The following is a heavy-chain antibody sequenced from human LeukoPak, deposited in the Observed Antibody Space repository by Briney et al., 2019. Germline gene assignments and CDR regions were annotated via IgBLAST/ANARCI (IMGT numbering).Heavy chain of an antibody. CDR2: IWYDGSNK. D-gene: IGHD3-10*01. CDR1: GFTFSSYG. CDR3: ARAEGSGSYSPYFDY. V-gene: IGHV3-33*01. Sequence: PGRSLRLSCAASGFTFSSYGMHWVRQAPGKGLEWVAGIWYDGSNKYYADSVKGRFTISRDNSKNTLYLQMNRLRAEDTAVYYCARAEGSGSYSPYFDYWGQGTLVTVSS. J-gene: IGHJ4*02.